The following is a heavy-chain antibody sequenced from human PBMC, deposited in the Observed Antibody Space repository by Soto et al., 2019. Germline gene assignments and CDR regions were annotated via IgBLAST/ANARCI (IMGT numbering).Heavy chain of an antibody. J-gene: IGHJ6*02. V-gene: IGHV3-30*18. CDR3: AKDGQGIYYYYYGMDV. Sequence: QVQLVESGGGVVQPGRSLRLSCAASGFTFSSYGMHWVRQAPGKGLEWVAVISYDGSNKYYADSAKGRFTISIDNSKNKLYLQMNSLRAEDTGVYYWAKDGQGIYYYYYGMDVWGQGNTVNVSS. CDR2: ISYDGSNK. CDR1: GFTFSSYG. D-gene: IGHD3-10*01.